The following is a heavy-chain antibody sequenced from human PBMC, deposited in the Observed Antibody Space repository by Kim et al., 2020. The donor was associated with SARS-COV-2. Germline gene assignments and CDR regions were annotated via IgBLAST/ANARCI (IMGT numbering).Heavy chain of an antibody. CDR3: ARGNHLSLGVDV. CDR2: IGTAGET. J-gene: IGHJ6*02. D-gene: IGHD3-16*02. Sequence: GGSLRLSCAASGFIFGGHDMHWVRQGTGKGLEWVSAIGTAGETFYEESVKGRFIISRENGKNSLYLQMDSLRAEDTDVYYCARGNHLSLGVDVWGQGTTVTVSS. V-gene: IGHV3-13*04. CDR1: GFIFGGHD.